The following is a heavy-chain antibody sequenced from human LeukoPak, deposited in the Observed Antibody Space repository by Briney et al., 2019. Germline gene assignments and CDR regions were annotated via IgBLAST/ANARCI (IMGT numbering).Heavy chain of an antibody. D-gene: IGHD3-22*01. CDR3: ARGYYYDSSGYYQHFDY. V-gene: IGHV3-30*03. Sequence: QPGRPLRLSCAAPGFTFSSYGMHWVRQAPGKGLEWVAPISYDASNKYYADSVKGRFTIPRDNSKNTLYLQMNSLRAEDTAVYYCARGYYYDSSGYYQHFDYWGEGTLGTVSS. CDR1: GFTFSSYG. CDR2: ISYDASNK. J-gene: IGHJ4*02.